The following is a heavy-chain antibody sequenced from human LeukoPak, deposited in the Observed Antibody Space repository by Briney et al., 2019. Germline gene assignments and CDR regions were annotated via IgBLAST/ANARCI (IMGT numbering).Heavy chain of an antibody. D-gene: IGHD6-6*01. Sequence: GGSLRLSCAASGFTFSSYGMHWVRQAPGKGLEWVAFIRYDGSNKYYAYSVKGRFTISRDNSKNTLYLQMNSLRAEDTAVYYCAKDFYAVAARPGYYYYMDVWGKGTTVTVSS. CDR1: GFTFSSYG. J-gene: IGHJ6*03. CDR2: IRYDGSNK. CDR3: AKDFYAVAARPGYYYYMDV. V-gene: IGHV3-30*02.